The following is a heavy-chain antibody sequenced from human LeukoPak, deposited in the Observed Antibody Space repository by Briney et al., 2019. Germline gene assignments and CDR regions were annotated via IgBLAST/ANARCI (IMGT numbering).Heavy chain of an antibody. CDR2: TNSGGSVT. CDR1: GFTFSGHW. V-gene: IGHV3-74*01. Sequence: GGSLRLSCAVSGFTFSGHWMFWVRQAPGKGLEWVSSTNSGGSVTGYTDSVKGRFTVSRDNAKNSLYLQMNSLSAEDTAVYYCASRRMYNWFDPWGQGTLVTVSS. J-gene: IGHJ5*02. CDR3: ASRRMYNWFDP.